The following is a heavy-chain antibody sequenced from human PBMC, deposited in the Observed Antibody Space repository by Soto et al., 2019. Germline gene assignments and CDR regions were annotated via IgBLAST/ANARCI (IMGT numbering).Heavy chain of an antibody. CDR1: GYTFTGYY. Sequence: GASVKVSCKASGYTFTGYYMHWVRQAPGQGLEWVGWINPNSGGTNYAQKFQGWVTMTRDTSISTAYMELSRLRSDDTAVYYCARGGIAAAGDGKFMDVWGQGTTVTVSS. V-gene: IGHV1-2*04. CDR2: INPNSGGT. J-gene: IGHJ6*02. CDR3: ARGGIAAAGDGKFMDV. D-gene: IGHD6-13*01.